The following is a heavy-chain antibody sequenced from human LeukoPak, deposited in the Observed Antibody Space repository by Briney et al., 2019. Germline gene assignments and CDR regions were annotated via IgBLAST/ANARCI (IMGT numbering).Heavy chain of an antibody. D-gene: IGHD2-2*01. Sequence: PSETLSLTCTVAGGSISSGSYYWSWIRQPAGKGLEWIGRIYTSGSTNYNPSLKSRVTISVDTSKNQFSLNLNSVTAADTAVYYCASTGYCSSISCYGVIDYWGQGTLVTVSS. CDR3: ASTGYCSSISCYGVIDY. V-gene: IGHV4-61*02. CDR2: IYTSGST. J-gene: IGHJ4*02. CDR1: GGSISSGSYY.